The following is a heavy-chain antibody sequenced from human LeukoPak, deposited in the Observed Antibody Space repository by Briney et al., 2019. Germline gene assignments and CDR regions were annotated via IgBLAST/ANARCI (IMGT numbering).Heavy chain of an antibody. D-gene: IGHD4-17*01. Sequence: ASVKVSCKASGYTFTGYYMHWVRQAPGQGLEWMGRINPNSGGTNYAQKIQGRVTMTRDTSISTAYMELSRLRSDDTAVYYCARDQYDYGDYSFDYWGQGTLVTVSS. J-gene: IGHJ4*02. V-gene: IGHV1-2*06. CDR3: ARDQYDYGDYSFDY. CDR1: GYTFTGYY. CDR2: INPNSGGT.